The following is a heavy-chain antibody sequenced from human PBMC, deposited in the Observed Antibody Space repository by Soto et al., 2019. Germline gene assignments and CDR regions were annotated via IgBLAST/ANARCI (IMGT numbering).Heavy chain of an antibody. CDR3: ARVSHYVCGGGKGYRLDSYFDS. CDR2: IIPWFGAP. CDR1: GVTFSTSG. Sequence: QVQLVQSGSEVKKPGSSLKVSCKTSGVTFSTSGISWVRQGPGQGFEWMGGIIPWFGAPKYVRKFQSRFSITAAHSATPTYLEVSGCSADDTAICYCARVSHYVCGGGKGYRLDSYFDSWGQGSQVVVSS. J-gene: IGHJ4*03. D-gene: IGHD2-21*01. V-gene: IGHV1-69*01.